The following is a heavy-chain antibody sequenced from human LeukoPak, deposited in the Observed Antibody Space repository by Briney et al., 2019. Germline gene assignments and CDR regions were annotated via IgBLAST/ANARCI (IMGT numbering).Heavy chain of an antibody. J-gene: IGHJ4*02. CDR2: IRYDGSKK. CDR1: GFTFSSYG. V-gene: IGHV3-30*02. CDR3: AKAHLRGIAVAATDY. Sequence: PGGSLRLSCAASGFTFSSYGMNWVRQAPGKGLEWVAFIRYDGSKKYSADSVKGRFTISRDNSKNTLYLQMNSLRAEDTAVYYCAKAHLRGIAVAATDYWGQGTLVTVSS. D-gene: IGHD6-19*01.